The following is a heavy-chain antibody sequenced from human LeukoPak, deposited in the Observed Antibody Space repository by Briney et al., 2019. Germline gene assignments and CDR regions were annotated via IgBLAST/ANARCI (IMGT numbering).Heavy chain of an antibody. D-gene: IGHD6-13*01. CDR1: GGSIGSSNW. J-gene: IGHJ4*02. CDR2: IYHSGST. V-gene: IGHV4-4*02. Sequence: SETLSLTCAVSGGSIGSSNWWSWVRQPPGKGLEWIGEIYHSGSTNYNPSLKSRVTISVDKSKNQFSLKLSSVTAADTAVYYCARGGSSGFSSSWLYYWGQGTLVTVSS. CDR3: ARGGSSGFSSSWLYY.